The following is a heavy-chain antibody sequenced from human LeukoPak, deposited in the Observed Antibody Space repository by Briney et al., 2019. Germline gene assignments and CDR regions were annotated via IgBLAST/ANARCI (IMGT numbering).Heavy chain of an antibody. V-gene: IGHV1-69*05. CDR2: IIPIFGTA. Sequence: ASVKVSCKASGGTFSSYAISWVRQAPGQGLEWMGRIIPIFGTANYAQKFQGRVTITTDESTSTAYMELSSLRSEDTAVYYCARSGSPSHRDTAMPYEGFDPWGQGTLVTVSS. CDR1: GGTFSSYA. J-gene: IGHJ5*02. D-gene: IGHD5-18*01. CDR3: ARSGSPSHRDTAMPYEGFDP.